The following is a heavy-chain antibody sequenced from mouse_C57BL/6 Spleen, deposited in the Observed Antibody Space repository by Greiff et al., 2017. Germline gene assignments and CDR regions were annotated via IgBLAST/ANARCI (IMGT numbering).Heavy chain of an antibody. CDR2: IGPGRGST. J-gene: IGHJ1*03. CDR1: GYTFTDYY. D-gene: IGHD1-1*01. CDR3: ASITTGSRGWYFDV. Sequence: QVQLQQSGAELVKPGASVKISCKASGYTFTDYYLNWVKQRPGQGLEWIGKIGPGRGSTYYNEKFKGKATLTADQSSSTAYMQLSSLTSEDSAVYFCASITTGSRGWYFDVWGTGTTVTVSS. V-gene: IGHV1-77*01.